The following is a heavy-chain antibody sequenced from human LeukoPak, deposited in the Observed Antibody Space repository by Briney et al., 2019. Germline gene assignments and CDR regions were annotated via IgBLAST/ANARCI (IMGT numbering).Heavy chain of an antibody. J-gene: IGHJ4*02. V-gene: IGHV4-34*01. CDR3: ARVGLRGYSGYDPPGIRNDY. D-gene: IGHD5-12*01. CDR2: INHSGST. CDR1: GGSFSGYY. Sequence: PSETLSLTCAVYGGSFSGYYWSWIRQPPGKGLEWIGEINHSGSTNYNPSLKSRVTISVDTSKNQFSLKLSSVTAADTAVYYCARVGLRGYSGYDPPGIRNDYWGQGTLVTVSS.